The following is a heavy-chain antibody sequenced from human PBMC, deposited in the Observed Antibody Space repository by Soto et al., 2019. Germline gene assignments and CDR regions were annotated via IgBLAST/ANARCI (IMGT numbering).Heavy chain of an antibody. Sequence: ASVQVSCKASGYSFTTYYMHWVRQAPGQGLEWMGMINPSGGSTSYAQKFQGRVTMTRDTSTTTVYMELSSLRSEDTAVYYCARGGHVMVVTAAFDYWGLGTLVTSPQ. D-gene: IGHD2-21*02. V-gene: IGHV1-46*01. CDR2: INPSGGST. CDR1: GYSFTTYY. CDR3: ARGGHVMVVTAAFDY. J-gene: IGHJ4*02.